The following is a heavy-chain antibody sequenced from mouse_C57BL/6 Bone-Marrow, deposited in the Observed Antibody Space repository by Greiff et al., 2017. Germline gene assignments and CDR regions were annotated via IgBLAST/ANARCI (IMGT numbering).Heavy chain of an antibody. J-gene: IGHJ2*01. Sequence: QVQLQQPGAELVRPGTSVKLSCKASGYTFTSYWMHWVKQRPGQGLEWIGVIDPSDSYTNYNQKFKGKATLTVDTSSSTAYMQLSSLTSEDSAVYYCARSLSYFDYWGQGTTLTVPS. CDR3: ARSLSYFDY. CDR2: IDPSDSYT. CDR1: GYTFTSYW. D-gene: IGHD6-1*01. V-gene: IGHV1-59*01.